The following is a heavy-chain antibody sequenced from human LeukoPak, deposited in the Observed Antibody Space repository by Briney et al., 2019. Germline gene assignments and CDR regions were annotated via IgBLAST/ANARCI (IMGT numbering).Heavy chain of an antibody. CDR2: ISYDGSNK. V-gene: IGHV3-30-3*01. Sequence: GGSLRLSCAASGFTFSSYAMHWVRQAPGKGLEWVAGISYDGSNKYYADSVKGRFTISRDNSKNTLYLQMNSLRAEDTAVYYCARDRVVVPAATFDAFDIWAKGQWSPSLQ. CDR3: ARDRVVVPAATFDAFDI. J-gene: IGHJ3*02. D-gene: IGHD2-2*01. CDR1: GFTFSSYA.